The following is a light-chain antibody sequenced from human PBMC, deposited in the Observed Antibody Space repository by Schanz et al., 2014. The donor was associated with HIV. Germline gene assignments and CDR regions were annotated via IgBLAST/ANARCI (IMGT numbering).Light chain of an antibody. J-gene: IGKJ1*01. CDR2: GAS. CDR1: QTVNPYS. Sequence: EIVLTQSPGTLSLSPGERATLSCRASQTVNPYSLAWYQQKRGQAPRLLIYGASNRATGIPDRFSGSASGTDFTLTISRLEPEDFAVYYCQQYGDSLWTFGQGTKVEIK. CDR3: QQYGDSLWT. V-gene: IGKV3-20*01.